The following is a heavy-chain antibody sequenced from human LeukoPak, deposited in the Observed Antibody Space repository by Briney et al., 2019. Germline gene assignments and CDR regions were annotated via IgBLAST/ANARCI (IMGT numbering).Heavy chain of an antibody. CDR1: GGSFSGYY. Sequence: PSETLSLTCAVYGGSFSGYYWSWIRQPPGKGLEWFGEINHSGSTNYNPSLKSRVTISVDTSKNQFSLKLSSVTAADTAVYYCARGASSGSYSYFDYWGQGTLVTVSS. J-gene: IGHJ4*02. V-gene: IGHV4-34*01. D-gene: IGHD1-26*01. CDR3: ARGASSGSYSYFDY. CDR2: INHSGST.